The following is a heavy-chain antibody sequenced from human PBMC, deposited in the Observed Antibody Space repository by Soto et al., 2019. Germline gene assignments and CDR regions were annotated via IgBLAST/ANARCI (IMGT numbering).Heavy chain of an antibody. CDR3: SGRIEAWNDY. Sequence: ASVKVSCKASGYRFTELSMHWVRQAPGKGLEWMGGFDPEDALTIYAQKFQGRVTMTEDASTDTAYMDLSGLRSDDTAVYYCSGRIEAWNDYWGQGTLVTVSS. CDR1: GYRFTELS. V-gene: IGHV1-24*01. J-gene: IGHJ4*02. CDR2: FDPEDALT. D-gene: IGHD1-1*01.